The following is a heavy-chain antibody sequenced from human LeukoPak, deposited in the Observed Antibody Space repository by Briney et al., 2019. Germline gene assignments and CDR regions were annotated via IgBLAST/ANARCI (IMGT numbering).Heavy chain of an antibody. V-gene: IGHV3-23*01. D-gene: IGHD3-22*01. CDR2: ISGSGGST. CDR1: GFTFSSYA. Sequence: AGGSLRLSCAASGFTFSSYAMSWVRQAPGKGLEWVSAISGSGGSTYYADSVKGRFTISRDNSKNTLYLQMNSLRAEDTAVYYCARTKDYYDSSGEILEYFQHWGQGTLVTVSS. CDR3: ARTKDYYDSSGEILEYFQH. J-gene: IGHJ1*01.